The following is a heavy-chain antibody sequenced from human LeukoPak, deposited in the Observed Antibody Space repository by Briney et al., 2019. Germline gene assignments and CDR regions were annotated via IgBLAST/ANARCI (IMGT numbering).Heavy chain of an antibody. V-gene: IGHV3-7*05. CDR1: GFTFSRYW. CDR3: VRDMDV. J-gene: IGHJ6*02. CDR2: TNQDGTER. Sequence: GGSLRLSCAASGFTFSRYWMTWVRQAPGKGLEWVANTNQDGTERHYVDPVKGRSTISRDNAKNSLYLQMNTLRAEDTAVYYCVRDMDVRGQGTTVTVSS.